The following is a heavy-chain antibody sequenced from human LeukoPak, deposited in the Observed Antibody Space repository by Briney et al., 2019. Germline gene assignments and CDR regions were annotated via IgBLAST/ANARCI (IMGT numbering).Heavy chain of an antibody. CDR1: GGSISSYY. J-gene: IGHJ4*02. Sequence: SETLSLTCTVSGGSISSYYWSWIRQPPGKGLEWIGYIYYSGSTNYNPSLKSRVTISVDTSKNQFSLKLSSVAAADTAVYYCARRYYYGSGGYWFDYWGQGTLVTVSS. CDR2: IYYSGST. D-gene: IGHD3-10*01. V-gene: IGHV4-59*08. CDR3: ARRYYYGSGGYWFDY.